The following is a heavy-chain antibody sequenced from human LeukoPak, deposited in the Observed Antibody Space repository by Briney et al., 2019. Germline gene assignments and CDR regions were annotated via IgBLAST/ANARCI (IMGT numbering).Heavy chain of an antibody. V-gene: IGHV3-49*03. CDR3: ARGGFWSGYHYWKSDKYIDY. D-gene: IGHD3-3*01. CDR2: IRSKAYGGTT. J-gene: IGHJ4*02. CDR1: GFTFGDYA. Sequence: GGSLRLSCTASGFTFGDYAMSWFRQAPGKGLEWVGFIRSKAYGGTTEYAASVKGRFTISRDDSKSIAYLQMNSLKTEDTAVYYCARGGFWSGYHYWKSDKYIDYWGQGTLVTVSS.